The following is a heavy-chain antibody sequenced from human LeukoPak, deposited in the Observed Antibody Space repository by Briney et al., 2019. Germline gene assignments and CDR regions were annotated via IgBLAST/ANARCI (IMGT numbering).Heavy chain of an antibody. CDR2: INPNSGGT. D-gene: IGHD2-2*02. CDR1: GYTFTSYD. V-gene: IGHV1-2*02. J-gene: IGHJ4*02. CDR3: ARGGDCSSTSCYTFDY. Sequence: SVKVSCKASGYTFTSYDINWVRQATGQGLEWMGWINPNSGGTNYAQKFQGRVTMTRDTSISTAYMELSRLRSDDTAVYYCARGGDCSSTSCYTFDYWGQGPRSPSPQ.